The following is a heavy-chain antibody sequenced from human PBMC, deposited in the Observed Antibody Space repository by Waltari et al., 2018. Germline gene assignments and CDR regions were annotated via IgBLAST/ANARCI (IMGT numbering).Heavy chain of an antibody. CDR2: MNSGGYTP. CDR3: ARLGITMTPDY. V-gene: IGHV1-46*01. CDR1: GYTFTSYY. J-gene: IGHJ4*02. Sequence: QVQLVQSGAELKKPGASVKLSCKASGYTFTSYYIQWVRQAPGQGLEWMGVMNSGGYTPNYAQKFQGRVTMTRDTSTSTVYMELSSLRSEDTAVYYCARLGITMTPDYWGQGTLVTVSS.